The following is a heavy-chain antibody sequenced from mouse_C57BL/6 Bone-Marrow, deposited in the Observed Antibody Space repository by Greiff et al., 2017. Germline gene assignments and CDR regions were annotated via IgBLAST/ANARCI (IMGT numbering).Heavy chain of an antibody. D-gene: IGHD2-3*01. J-gene: IGHJ2*01. CDR1: GYAFTNYL. Sequence: VQLQQSGAELVRPGTSVKVSCKASGYAFTNYLIEWVKQRPGQGLEWIGVINPGSGGTNYNEKCKGKATLTADKSSSTAYMQLSSLTSEDSAVYFCARGYDGYYGLDYWGQGTTLTVSS. CDR3: ARGYDGYYGLDY. CDR2: INPGSGGT. V-gene: IGHV1-54*01.